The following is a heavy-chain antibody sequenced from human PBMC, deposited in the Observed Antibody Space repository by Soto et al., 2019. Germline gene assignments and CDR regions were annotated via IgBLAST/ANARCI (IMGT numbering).Heavy chain of an antibody. CDR3: ARGGQDFWSGPFDY. CDR2: INHSGST. V-gene: IGHV4-34*01. CDR1: GGSFSGYY. D-gene: IGHD3-3*01. J-gene: IGHJ4*02. Sequence: SETLSLTCAVYGGSFSGYYWSWIRQPPGKGLEWIGEINHSGSTNYNPSLKSRVTISVDTSKNQFSLKLNSVTAADTAVYYCARGGQDFWSGPFDYWGQGALVPVSS.